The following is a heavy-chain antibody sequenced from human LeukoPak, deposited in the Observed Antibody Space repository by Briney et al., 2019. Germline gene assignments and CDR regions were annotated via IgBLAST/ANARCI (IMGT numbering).Heavy chain of an antibody. D-gene: IGHD3-22*01. V-gene: IGHV3-49*04. CDR3: TRRYNYDSSGYYYVRDAFDI. CDR2: IRSKAYGGTT. J-gene: IGHJ3*02. Sequence: GGSLRLSCTSSGFTFGDYAMSWVRQAPGKGLEWVGFIRSKAYGGTTEYAASVKGRLTISRDDSKTIGYLQMNSLKTEDTAVYYCTRRYNYDSSGYYYVRDAFDIWGQGTMVTVPS. CDR1: GFTFGDYA.